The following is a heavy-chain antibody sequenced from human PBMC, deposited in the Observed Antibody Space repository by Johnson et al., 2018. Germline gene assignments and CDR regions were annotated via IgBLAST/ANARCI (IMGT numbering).Heavy chain of an antibody. D-gene: IGHD3-3*01. J-gene: IGHJ6*03. CDR3: WGGGSRIFGSRDYYYYSYMDV. Sequence: VQLQDSGGGVVQPGRSLRLSCAASGFTFSSYAMHWVRQAPGKGLEWVAVISYDGSNKYYADSVKGRFTISRDNSKNSLYLQMNSRRAEATAGYYGWGGGSRIFGSRDYYYYSYMDVGGKGTTVTVSS. CDR1: GFTFSSYA. CDR2: ISYDGSNK. V-gene: IGHV3-30-3*01.